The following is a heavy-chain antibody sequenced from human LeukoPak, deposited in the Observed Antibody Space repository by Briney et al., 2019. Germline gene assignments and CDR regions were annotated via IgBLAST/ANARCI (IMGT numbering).Heavy chain of an antibody. CDR1: GGSISSSSYY. Sequence: SETLSLTCTVSGGSISSSSYYWGWIRQPPGKGLGWIGSIYYSGSTSYSPSLKSRVTISVDTSKSQFSLKLSSVTAADTAVYYCAKRGEGYCSGGSCYSRTQNKNRWFEPWGQGTLVTVSS. J-gene: IGHJ5*02. V-gene: IGHV4-39*07. CDR2: IYYSGST. D-gene: IGHD2-15*01. CDR3: AKRGEGYCSGGSCYSRTQNKNRWFEP.